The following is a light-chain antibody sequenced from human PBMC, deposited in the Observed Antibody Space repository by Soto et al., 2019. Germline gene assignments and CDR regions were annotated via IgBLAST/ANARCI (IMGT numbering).Light chain of an antibody. Sequence: EIVMTPSPATLSVSPGESATLSCRASQSVSINLAWYQQKPGQAPRLLIYGASTRATGIPSRFSGSRSGTEFTLTISSLQSEDFAVYYCQQYNNWPPTFGQGTRLEIK. J-gene: IGKJ5*01. V-gene: IGKV3-15*01. CDR2: GAS. CDR1: QSVSIN. CDR3: QQYNNWPPT.